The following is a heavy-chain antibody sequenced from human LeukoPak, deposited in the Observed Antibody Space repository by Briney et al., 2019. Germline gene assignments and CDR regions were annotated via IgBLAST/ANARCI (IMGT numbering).Heavy chain of an antibody. Sequence: SETLSLTCTVSGGSISSGGYYWSWIRQHPGKGLEWIGYIYYSGSTYYNPSLKSRVTISVDTSKNQFSLKLSSVTAADTAVYYCARDPGRWQQLGYFDYWGQGTLVTVSS. CDR3: ARDPGRWQQLGYFDY. CDR1: GGSISSGGYY. D-gene: IGHD5-24*01. J-gene: IGHJ4*02. CDR2: IYYSGST. V-gene: IGHV4-31*03.